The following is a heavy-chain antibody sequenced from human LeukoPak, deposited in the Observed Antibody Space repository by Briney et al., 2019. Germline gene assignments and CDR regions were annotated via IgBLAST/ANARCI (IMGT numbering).Heavy chain of an antibody. CDR1: GGSISSYY. V-gene: IGHV4-59*08. J-gene: IGHJ3*02. D-gene: IGHD4-23*01. CDR2: IYYSGST. Sequence: PSETLSLTCTVSGGSISSYYWSWIRQPPGKGLEWIGYIYYSGSTNYNPSLKSRVTISVDTSKNQFSLKLSSVTAADTAVYYCARGGTAVIAPYAFDIWGQGTMVTVSS. CDR3: ARGGTAVIAPYAFDI.